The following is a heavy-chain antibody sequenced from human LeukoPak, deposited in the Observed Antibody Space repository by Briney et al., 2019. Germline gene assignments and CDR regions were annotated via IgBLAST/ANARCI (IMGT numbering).Heavy chain of an antibody. V-gene: IGHV3-7*01. CDR2: IKPDGSEK. J-gene: IGHJ5*01. CDR3: VRGGTYWTVS. Sequence: GGSLRLSCAASGFVFSASYMSWVRKAPGKGLEWVATIKPDGSEKYHVDSVSGRFTISRDNTNDSLFLQLNSLRVDDTAVYYCVRGGTYWTVSWGQGTLVNVS. CDR1: GFVFSASY.